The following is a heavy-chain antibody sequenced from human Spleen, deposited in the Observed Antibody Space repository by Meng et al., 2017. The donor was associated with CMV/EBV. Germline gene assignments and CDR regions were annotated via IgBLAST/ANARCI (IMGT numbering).Heavy chain of an antibody. CDR2: IYYSGST. V-gene: IGHV4-31*02. Sequence: SISSGGYYWSWIRQHPGKGLEWIGYIYYSGSTYYNPSLKSRVTTSVDTSKNQFSLKLSSVTAADTAVYYCARDRITIFGVVTHYFDYWGQGTLVTVSS. CDR1: SISSGGYY. CDR3: ARDRITIFGVVTHYFDY. D-gene: IGHD3-3*01. J-gene: IGHJ4*02.